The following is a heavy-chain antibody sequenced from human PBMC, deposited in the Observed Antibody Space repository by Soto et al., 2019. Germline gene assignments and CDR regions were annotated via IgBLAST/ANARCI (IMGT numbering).Heavy chain of an antibody. Sequence: QVQLVQSGAEVKNSGASVKVSCKASGYTFTSYGLSWVRQAPGQGLEWMGWISASNGNTNYAQKLQGRVTMTTDTSTGTAYMELSSLRSEDTAVYYCARESGESCSRTSCYRGHFDYWGQGTLVTVSS. V-gene: IGHV1-18*01. D-gene: IGHD2-2*01. CDR2: ISASNGNT. CDR1: GYTFTSYG. CDR3: ARESGESCSRTSCYRGHFDY. J-gene: IGHJ4*02.